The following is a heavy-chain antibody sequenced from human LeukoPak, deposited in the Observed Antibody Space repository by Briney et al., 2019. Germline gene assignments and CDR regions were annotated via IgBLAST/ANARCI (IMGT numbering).Heavy chain of an antibody. J-gene: IGHJ4*02. CDR1: GYTFTDYY. V-gene: IGHV1-2*02. D-gene: IGHD4-17*01. Sequence: ASVKVSCKASGYTFTDYYIHWVRQAPGQGLEWMGWINPSSGGTNYAQKFQGRVTMTRETSISTAYMEVSSLRSDDAAVYYCARTVTTRNGYWGQGTLVTVSS. CDR3: ARTVTTRNGY. CDR2: INPSSGGT.